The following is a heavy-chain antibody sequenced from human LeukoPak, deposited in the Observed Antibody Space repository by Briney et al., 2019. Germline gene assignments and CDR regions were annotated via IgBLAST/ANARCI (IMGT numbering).Heavy chain of an antibody. J-gene: IGHJ4*02. CDR1: GFTFSSYS. CDR2: ISSSSSYI. CDR3: ARDLARSSTIDDY. D-gene: IGHD2-2*01. Sequence: PGGSLRLSCAASGFTFSSYSMNWVRQAPGKGLEWVSSISSSSSYIYYADSVKGRFTISRDNAKNSLYLQMNSLRAEDTAVYYCARDLARSSTIDDYWGQGTLVTVSS. V-gene: IGHV3-21*01.